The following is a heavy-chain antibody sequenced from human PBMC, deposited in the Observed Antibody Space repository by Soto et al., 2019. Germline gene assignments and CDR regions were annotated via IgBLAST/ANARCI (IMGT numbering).Heavy chain of an antibody. V-gene: IGHV4-59*01. CDR2: IYYSGST. J-gene: IGHJ5*02. CDR3: ARYKGIAARQGTIWFDP. Sequence: SETLSLTCTVSGGSISSYYWSWIRQPPGKGLEWIGYIYYSGSTNYNPSLKSRVTISVDTSKNQFYLKLSSVTAADTAVYYCARYKGIAARQGTIWFDPWGQGTLVTVSS. CDR1: GGSISSYY. D-gene: IGHD6-6*01.